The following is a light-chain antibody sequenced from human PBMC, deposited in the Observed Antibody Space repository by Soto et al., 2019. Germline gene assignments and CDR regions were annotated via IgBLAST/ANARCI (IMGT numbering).Light chain of an antibody. J-gene: IGKJ3*01. CDR2: AAS. Sequence: DIQMTQSPSSLSASVGDRVSITCRASQSISSYVNWYQQKPGKAPQLLIFAASRLHTGVPLRFSGSGSGTDFTLTISGLQPADFATYYCQQSYTTPLFTFGPGTTVDI. V-gene: IGKV1-39*01. CDR3: QQSYTTPLFT. CDR1: QSISSY.